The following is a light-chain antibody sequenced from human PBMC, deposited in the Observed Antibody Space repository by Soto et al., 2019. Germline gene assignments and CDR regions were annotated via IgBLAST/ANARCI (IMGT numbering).Light chain of an antibody. Sequence: APTQPPSASGSLGQSVTISCTGTSSDVGGYNYVSWHQQHPGKAPKVMIYEVTKRPPGVPDRFSGSKSGNTASLTVSGLQAEDEADYYCSSFAGGGNPVLLGGGTKLTVL. J-gene: IGLJ2*01. V-gene: IGLV2-8*01. CDR1: SSDVGGYNY. CDR3: SSFAGGGNPVL. CDR2: EVT.